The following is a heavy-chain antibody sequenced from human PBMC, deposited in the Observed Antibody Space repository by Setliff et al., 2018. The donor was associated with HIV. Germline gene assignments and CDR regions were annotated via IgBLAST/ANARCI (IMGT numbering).Heavy chain of an antibody. V-gene: IGHV1-69*13. D-gene: IGHD2-15*01. CDR1: GGNFNTYG. Sequence: SVKVSCKASGGNFNTYGISWVRQAPGQGLEWMGGIIPVFNTPKYLQKFQGRVTITADESTSTVYMEVGSLMSEDSAVYYCARDRFCSRGRCSEPNWFDPWGQGTLVTVSS. CDR3: ARDRFCSRGRCSEPNWFDP. J-gene: IGHJ5*02. CDR2: IIPVFNTP.